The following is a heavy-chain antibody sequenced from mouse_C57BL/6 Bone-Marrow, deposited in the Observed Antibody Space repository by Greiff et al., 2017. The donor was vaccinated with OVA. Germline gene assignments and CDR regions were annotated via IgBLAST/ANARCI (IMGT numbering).Heavy chain of an antibody. CDR2: INSDGGST. CDR3: ARHGPNYYAMDY. J-gene: IGHJ4*01. CDR1: EYEFPSHD. Sequence: EVKVEESGGGLVQPGESLKLSCESNEYEFPSHDMSWVRKTPEKRLELVAAINSDGGSTYYPDTMERRFIISRDNTKKTLYLQMSSLRSEDTALYYCARHGPNYYAMDYWGQGTSVTVSS. V-gene: IGHV5-2*03.